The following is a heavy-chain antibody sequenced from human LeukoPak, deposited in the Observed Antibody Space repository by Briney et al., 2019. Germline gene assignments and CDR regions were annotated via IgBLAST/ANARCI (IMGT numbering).Heavy chain of an antibody. J-gene: IGHJ4*02. Sequence: AGGSLRLSCAASGFTFSTYVMTWVRQAPGKGLEWVSAISGSGGSTYYADSVKGRFTISRDNSKNTLYLQMNSLRAEDTAVYYCAKPLRYNSGTTDYWGQGTLVTVSS. V-gene: IGHV3-23*01. CDR1: GFTFSTYV. CDR3: AKPLRYNSGTTDY. D-gene: IGHD1-14*01. CDR2: ISGSGGST.